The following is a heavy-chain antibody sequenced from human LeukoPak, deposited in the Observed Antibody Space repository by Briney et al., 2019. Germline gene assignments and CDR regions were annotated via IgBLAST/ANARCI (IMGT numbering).Heavy chain of an antibody. Sequence: GGSLRLSCAASGFTFSSYGMSWVRQAPGKGLEWVSAISGSGGSTYYADSVKGRFTISRDNSKNTLYLQMNSLRAEDTALYYCARAGNYYGRHTNWFDPWGQGTLVTVSS. V-gene: IGHV3-23*01. J-gene: IGHJ5*02. D-gene: IGHD3-10*01. CDR2: ISGSGGST. CDR3: ARAGNYYGRHTNWFDP. CDR1: GFTFSSYG.